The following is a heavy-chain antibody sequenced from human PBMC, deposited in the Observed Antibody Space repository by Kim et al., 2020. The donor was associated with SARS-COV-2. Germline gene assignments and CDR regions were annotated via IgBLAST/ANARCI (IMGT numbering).Heavy chain of an antibody. Sequence: GGSLRLSCAASGFTFSSYGMHWVRQAPGKGLEWVAVIWYDGSNKYYADSVKGRFTISRDNSKNTLYLQMNSLRAEDTAVYYCARDVISGWYYFDYWGQGTLVTVSS. J-gene: IGHJ4*02. CDR1: GFTFSSYG. V-gene: IGHV3-33*01. D-gene: IGHD6-19*01. CDR2: IWYDGSNK. CDR3: ARDVISGWYYFDY.